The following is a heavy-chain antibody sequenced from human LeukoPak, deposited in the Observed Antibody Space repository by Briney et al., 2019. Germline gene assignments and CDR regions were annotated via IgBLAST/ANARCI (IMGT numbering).Heavy chain of an antibody. CDR1: GFTFSSYG. D-gene: IGHD2-2*02. CDR2: IWYDGSNK. Sequence: GGSLRLSCAASGFTFSSYGMHWVRQAPGKGLEWVAVIWYDGSNKYYADSVKGRFTISRDNSKNTLYLQMNSLRAEDTAVYYCARVRGYCSSTSCYSAADTDYYFDYWGQGALVTVSS. J-gene: IGHJ4*02. CDR3: ARVRGYCSSTSCYSAADTDYYFDY. V-gene: IGHV3-33*01.